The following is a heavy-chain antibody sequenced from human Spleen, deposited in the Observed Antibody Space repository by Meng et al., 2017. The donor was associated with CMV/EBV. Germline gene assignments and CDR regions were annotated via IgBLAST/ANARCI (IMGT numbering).Heavy chain of an antibody. V-gene: IGHV3-30*04. CDR3: ASSSSWSHLVY. D-gene: IGHD6-13*01. Sequence: GGSLRLSCAASGSTFSNYAMHWVRQAPGKGLEWVAVISYDGSNKYYADSVKGRFTISRDNSKNTLYLQMNSLRAEDTALYYCASSSSWSHLVYWGQGTLVTVSS. CDR2: ISYDGSNK. CDR1: GSTFSNYA. J-gene: IGHJ4*02.